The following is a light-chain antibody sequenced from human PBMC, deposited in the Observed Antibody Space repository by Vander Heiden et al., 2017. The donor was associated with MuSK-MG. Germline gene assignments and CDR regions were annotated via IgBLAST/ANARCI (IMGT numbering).Light chain of an antibody. CDR2: GAF. CDR1: QSISDK. V-gene: IGKV3-15*01. Sequence: EIVMPQSPATLSVSPGERATLSCRARQSISDKLAWYQQKPGQAPRLLIYGAFSRATGIPARFSGSGSGTEFTLSISSLQSEDFAVYYCQQYNKGPPITFGQGTRLEMK. CDR3: QQYNKGPPIT. J-gene: IGKJ5*01.